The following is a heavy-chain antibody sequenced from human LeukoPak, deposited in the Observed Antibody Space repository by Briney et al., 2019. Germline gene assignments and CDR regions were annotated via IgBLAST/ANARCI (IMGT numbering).Heavy chain of an antibody. CDR3: AGVAGSSGWYHYSKY. J-gene: IGHJ4*02. Sequence: GGSLRLSCAASGFTFSSYSMNWVRQAPGKGLEWVSSISSSSSYIYYADSVKGRFTISRDNAKNSLYLQMNSLRAEDTAVYYCAGVAGSSGWYHYSKYSGQGTLVTVSS. CDR2: ISSSSSYI. D-gene: IGHD6-19*01. V-gene: IGHV3-21*01. CDR1: GFTFSSYS.